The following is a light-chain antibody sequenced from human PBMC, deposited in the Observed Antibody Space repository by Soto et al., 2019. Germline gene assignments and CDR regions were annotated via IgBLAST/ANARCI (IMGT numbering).Light chain of an antibody. CDR2: GAS. CDR3: QHYGTSPFT. V-gene: IGKV3-20*01. Sequence: EILLTQSPGILSLSPGERASLSCWASQGVSINLAWYQQKPGQAPRLLIYGASTRATGIPHRFSGSGSGTDFILTISRLEPEDFAVYFCQHYGTSPFTFGPGTKVEIK. J-gene: IGKJ3*01. CDR1: QGVSIN.